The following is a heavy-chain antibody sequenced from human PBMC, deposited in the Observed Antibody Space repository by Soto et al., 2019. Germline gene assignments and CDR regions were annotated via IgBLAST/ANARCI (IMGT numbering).Heavy chain of an antibody. J-gene: IGHJ5*02. CDR3: VRDGTKTLRDWFDP. CDR2: IYATGTT. D-gene: IGHD1-1*01. CDR1: GASISGYY. Sequence: PSETLSLTCTVSGASISGYYWSWIRKSAGKGLEWIGRIYATGTTDYNPSLKSRVMMSVDTSKKQFSLRLRSVTAADTSVYYCVRDGTKTLRDWFDPWGQGISVTVSS. V-gene: IGHV4-4*07.